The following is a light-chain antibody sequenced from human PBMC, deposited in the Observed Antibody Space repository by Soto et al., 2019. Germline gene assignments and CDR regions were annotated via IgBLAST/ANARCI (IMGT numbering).Light chain of an antibody. CDR1: QSVSKNY. V-gene: IGKV3-20*01. CDR3: QQYGSSGT. J-gene: IGKJ1*01. Sequence: EIVMTQSPDTLSVSPGERATLSCRASQSVSKNYLAWYQQKPGQAPRLLIYGASNRATGIQDRFSGSGSGTDFTLTISRLEPEDFAVYDCQQYGSSGTFGQGTKVDIK. CDR2: GAS.